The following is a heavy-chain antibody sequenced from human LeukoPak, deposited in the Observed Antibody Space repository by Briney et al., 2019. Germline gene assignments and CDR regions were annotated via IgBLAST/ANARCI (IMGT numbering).Heavy chain of an antibody. Sequence: GGSLRLSCAASGFTFSSHSMNWVRQAPGKGLEWVSSINSSNSYIYYADPVKGRFTISRDNAKNSLYLQMNSLRAEDTAVYYCARVVNDIVVVPAAAYYYYGMDVWGQGTTVTVSS. D-gene: IGHD2-2*01. CDR2: INSSNSYI. CDR1: GFTFSSHS. CDR3: ARVVNDIVVVPAAAYYYYGMDV. J-gene: IGHJ6*02. V-gene: IGHV3-21*01.